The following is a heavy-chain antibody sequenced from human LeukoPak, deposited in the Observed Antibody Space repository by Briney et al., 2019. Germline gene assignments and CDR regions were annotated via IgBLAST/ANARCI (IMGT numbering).Heavy chain of an antibody. J-gene: IGHJ3*02. CDR3: ARRRYYDSSGYSNAFDI. CDR2: IYYSGST. CDR1: GGSISSYY. Sequence: SETLSLTCTVSGGSISSYYWSWIRQPPGKGLEWIGYIYYSGSTNYNPSLQSRVTISIDTSKNQFSLKLSSVTAADTAVYFCARRRYYDSSGYSNAFDIWGQGTMVTVSS. D-gene: IGHD3-22*01. V-gene: IGHV4-59*08.